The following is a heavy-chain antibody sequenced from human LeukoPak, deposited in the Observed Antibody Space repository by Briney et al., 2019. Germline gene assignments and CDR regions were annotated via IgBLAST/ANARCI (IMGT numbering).Heavy chain of an antibody. CDR2: IIPSFGIV. J-gene: IGHJ3*02. CDR1: GGTFSSYA. CDR3: ASTSGVGATMLSAFDI. D-gene: IGHD1-26*01. V-gene: IGHV1-69*13. Sequence: GASVKVSCKASGGTFSSYAISWVRQAPGQGLEWMGGIIPSFGIVNYAQKFQGRVTITADESTSTAYMELSSLRSEDTAVYYCASTSGVGATMLSAFDIWGQGTMVTVSS.